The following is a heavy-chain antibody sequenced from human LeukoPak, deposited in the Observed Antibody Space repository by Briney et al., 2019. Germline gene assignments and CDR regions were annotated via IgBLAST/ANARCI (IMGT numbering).Heavy chain of an antibody. V-gene: IGHV3-21*01. Sequence: GGSLRLSCAASAFSFSNYNMNWVRQAPGKGLEWVSSITSSGSYIYYADSVKGRFTISRDNAKNSLYLQMNSLRAEDTAVYYCARAELYGDYGNWGQGTLVTVSS. J-gene: IGHJ4*02. CDR3: ARAELYGDYGN. CDR1: AFSFSNYN. CDR2: ITSSGSYI. D-gene: IGHD4-17*01.